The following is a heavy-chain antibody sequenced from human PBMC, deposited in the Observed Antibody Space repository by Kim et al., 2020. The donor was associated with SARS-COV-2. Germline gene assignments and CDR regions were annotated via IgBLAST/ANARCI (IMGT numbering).Heavy chain of an antibody. V-gene: IGHV3-23*01. CDR2: ISGTAGIT. J-gene: IGHJ5*02. CDR1: GLTLRNYA. D-gene: IGHD3-16*01. CDR3: ARHQVGGSDNWFDP. Sequence: GGSLRLSCAGSGLTLRNYALSWVRQAPGRGLEWVSAISGTAGITNYADSVKGRFTISRDNSKNTLNLQMNSLRAEDTAVYYCARHQVGGSDNWFDPWGQGTLVTVSS.